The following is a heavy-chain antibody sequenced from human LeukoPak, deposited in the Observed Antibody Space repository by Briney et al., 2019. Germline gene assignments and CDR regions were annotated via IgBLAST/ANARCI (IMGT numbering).Heavy chain of an antibody. CDR2: IYYSGST. Sequence: LETLSLTCTVSGGSISSSSYYWGWIRQPPGKGLEWIGSIYYSGSTYYNPSLKSRVTISVDTSKNQFSLKLSSVTAADTAVYCCARWDSYAEYYFDYWGQGTMVTVSS. CDR3: ARWDSYAEYYFDY. D-gene: IGHD5-18*01. V-gene: IGHV4-39*01. J-gene: IGHJ4*02. CDR1: GGSISSSSYY.